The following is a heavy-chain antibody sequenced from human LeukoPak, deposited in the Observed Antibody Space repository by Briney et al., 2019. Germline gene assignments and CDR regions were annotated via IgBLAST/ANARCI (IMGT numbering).Heavy chain of an antibody. Sequence: GGSLKLSCKASGFSFSSYAMYWVRQVPGKGLEWVAAISYDGSNRNYADSVKGRVTISRDNSKKTLFLQMNSLRVENTAVYYCASGGVVVVTATHSWFDPWGQGTLVTVSS. J-gene: IGHJ5*02. CDR1: GFSFSSYA. CDR2: ISYDGSNR. CDR3: ASGGVVVVTATHSWFDP. V-gene: IGHV3-30*04. D-gene: IGHD2-21*02.